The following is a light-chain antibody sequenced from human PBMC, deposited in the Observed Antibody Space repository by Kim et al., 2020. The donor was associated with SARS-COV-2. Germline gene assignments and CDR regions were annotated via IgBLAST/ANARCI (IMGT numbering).Light chain of an antibody. CDR1: QSVLYSSNNKNY. V-gene: IGKV4-1*01. CDR2: WAS. Sequence: RATINCKYSQSVLYSSNNKNYLAWYQQKPGQPPKLLIYWASTRESGVPDRFSGSGSGTDFTLTISSLQAEDVAVYYCQQYYSTPHTFGQGTKLEI. J-gene: IGKJ2*01. CDR3: QQYYSTPHT.